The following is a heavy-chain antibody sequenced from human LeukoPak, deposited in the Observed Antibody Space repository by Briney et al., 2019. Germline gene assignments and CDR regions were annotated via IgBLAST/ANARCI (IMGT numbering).Heavy chain of an antibody. V-gene: IGHV3-30*18. D-gene: IGHD3-10*01. CDR1: GFTFSGYG. Sequence: GTSLRLSCAASGFTFSGYGMHWVRQAPGKGLEWLAVIRDDGSRAYYADSVKGRFTVSRDNSESTLFLQMNSLRPEDTAVYYCTKKLVDSLGSGYGMAVWGQGTTVTVSS. CDR2: IRDDGSRA. CDR3: TKKLVDSLGSGYGMAV. J-gene: IGHJ6*02.